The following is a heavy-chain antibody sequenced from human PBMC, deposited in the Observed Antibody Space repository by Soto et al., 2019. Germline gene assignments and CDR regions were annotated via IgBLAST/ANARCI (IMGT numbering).Heavy chain of an antibody. Sequence: ASVKVSCKASGYTFTSYYMHWVRQAPGQGLEWMGIINPSGGSTSYAQKFQGRVTMTRDTSTSTVYMELSSLRSEDTAVYYCARGDCGGDCKEYYGMDVWGQGTTVPVYS. CDR3: ARGDCGGDCKEYYGMDV. CDR2: INPSGGST. J-gene: IGHJ6*02. V-gene: IGHV1-46*01. CDR1: GYTFTSYY. D-gene: IGHD2-21*02.